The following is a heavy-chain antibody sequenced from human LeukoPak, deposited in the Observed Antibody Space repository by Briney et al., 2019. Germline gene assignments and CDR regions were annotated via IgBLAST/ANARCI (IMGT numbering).Heavy chain of an antibody. CDR3: ARATASNWFDP. J-gene: IGHJ5*02. V-gene: IGHV3-7*01. D-gene: IGHD2-21*01. CDR2: IKEDGSEK. Sequence: GGSLRLSCAASGFTYSAYWMSWVRLASGKGLEWVANIKEDGSEKYYVDSVKGRFTISRDNAKNSLYLQMNSLRAEDTAVYYCARATASNWFDPWGQGTLVTVSS. CDR1: GFTYSAYW.